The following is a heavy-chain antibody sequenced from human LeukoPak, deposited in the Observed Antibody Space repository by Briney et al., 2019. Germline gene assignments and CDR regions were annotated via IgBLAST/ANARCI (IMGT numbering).Heavy chain of an antibody. Sequence: PSETLSLTCTVSGGSISSSRDYWAWLRQPPGKGLEWIANIYYSGSTYYSPSLKSRVTISVDTSKNQFSLKLSPVTAADTAVYYCARAGVVPAAKFPNWFDPWGQGTLVTVSS. D-gene: IGHD2-2*01. CDR2: IYYSGST. J-gene: IGHJ5*02. V-gene: IGHV4-39*07. CDR1: GGSISSSRDY. CDR3: ARAGVVPAAKFPNWFDP.